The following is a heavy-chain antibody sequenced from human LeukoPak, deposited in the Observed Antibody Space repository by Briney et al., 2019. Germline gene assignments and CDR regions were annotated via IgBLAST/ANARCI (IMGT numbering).Heavy chain of an antibody. J-gene: IGHJ5*02. CDR3: TSYVGYSRLSWLDT. Sequence: GGSLRLSCAASGFTFSSYGMHWVRQAPGKGLEWVAVISYDGSNKYYADSVKGRFTISRDNSKNTLYLQMNSLRAEDTAVYYCTSYVGYSRLSWLDTWGKGTLVPVS. CDR2: ISYDGSNK. V-gene: IGHV3-30*03. CDR1: GFTFSSYG. D-gene: IGHD6-13*01.